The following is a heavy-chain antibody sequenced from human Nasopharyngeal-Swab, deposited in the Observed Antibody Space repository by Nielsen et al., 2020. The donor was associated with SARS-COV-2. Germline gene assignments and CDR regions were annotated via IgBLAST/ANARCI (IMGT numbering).Heavy chain of an antibody. D-gene: IGHD1-26*01. V-gene: IGHV1-18*01. CDR2: ISAYNGNT. Sequence: ASVKVSCKASGYTFTSYGISWVRQAPGQGLEWMGWISAYNGNTNYAQKLQGRVTMTTDTSTSTAYMELRSLRSDDTAVYYCARDVLEGWELLHLHFDYWGQGTLVTVSS. CDR1: GYTFTSYG. J-gene: IGHJ4*02. CDR3: ARDVLEGWELLHLHFDY.